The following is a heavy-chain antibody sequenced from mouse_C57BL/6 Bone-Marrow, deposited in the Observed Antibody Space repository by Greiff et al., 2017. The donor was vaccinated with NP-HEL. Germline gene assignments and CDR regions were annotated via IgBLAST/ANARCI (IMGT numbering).Heavy chain of an antibody. Sequence: VQLQQPGAELVKPGASVKLSCKASGYTFTSYWMQWVKQRPGQGLEWIGEIDPSDSYTTYNQKFKGKATLTVDTSSSTAYMQLSSLTSEDSAVYYCARKEFWYFDVWGTGTTVTVSS. CDR3: ARKEFWYFDV. V-gene: IGHV1-50*01. CDR1: GYTFTSYW. J-gene: IGHJ1*03. CDR2: IDPSDSYT.